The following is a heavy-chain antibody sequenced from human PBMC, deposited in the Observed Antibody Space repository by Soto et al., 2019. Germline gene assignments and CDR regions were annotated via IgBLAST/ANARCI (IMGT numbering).Heavy chain of an antibody. V-gene: IGHV3-30-3*01. CDR1: GFSLSDDA. D-gene: IGHD3-3*02. Sequence: GGSLRLSCAASGFSLSDDAMHWVRQAPGQGLEWVAVITYDGSNKYYADSVRGRFTISRDNSKSTLYLQMDSLIIDDTAVYYCARDVGTQLHFWSTSAMDVWGQGTTVTVS. J-gene: IGHJ6*02. CDR2: ITYDGSNK. CDR3: ARDVGTQLHFWSTSAMDV.